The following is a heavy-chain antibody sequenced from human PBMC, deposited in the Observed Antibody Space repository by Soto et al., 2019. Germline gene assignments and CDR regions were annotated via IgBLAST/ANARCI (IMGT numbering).Heavy chain of an antibody. CDR2: IYYSGST. D-gene: IGHD2-2*01. Sequence: SETLSLTCTVSGGSISSYYWSWVRQPPGKGLEWIGYIYYSGSTNYNPSLKSRATISLDTSKNQFSLKLSSVTAADTAVYYCARQGPASILNTWFDPWGQGTLVTVSS. V-gene: IGHV4-59*01. J-gene: IGHJ5*02. CDR1: GGSISSYY. CDR3: ARQGPASILNTWFDP.